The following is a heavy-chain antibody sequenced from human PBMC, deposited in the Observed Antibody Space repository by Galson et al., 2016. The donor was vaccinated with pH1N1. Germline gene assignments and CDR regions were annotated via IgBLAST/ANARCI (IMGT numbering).Heavy chain of an antibody. CDR3: VHSGRGDYVGYFDY. CDR2: IYWADDK. D-gene: IGHD4-17*01. Sequence: PALVKPTQTLALTCTFSGFSLSTNGVGVGWIRQPPGKALEWLALIYWADDKRSSPSLKSRLTITKDTSKNQVVLTMTNMDPVDTAPYYGVHSGRGDYVGYFDYWGQGTLVTVSS. CDR1: GFSLSTNGVG. J-gene: IGHJ4*02. V-gene: IGHV2-5*02.